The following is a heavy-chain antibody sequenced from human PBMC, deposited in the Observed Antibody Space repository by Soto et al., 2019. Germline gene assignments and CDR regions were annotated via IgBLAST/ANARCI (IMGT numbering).Heavy chain of an antibody. Sequence: QVQLVQSGAEVKKPGSSVKVSCKASGGTFSSYAISWVRQAPGQGVEWMGGIIPIFGTANYAQKFQGRVTITADDSTSTAYMELSSLRSEDTAVYYCATRHGIWGLRWYTTAYGMDVWGQGTTVTVSS. V-gene: IGHV1-69*01. D-gene: IGHD4-17*01. CDR2: IIPIFGTA. J-gene: IGHJ6*02. CDR1: GGTFSSYA. CDR3: ATRHGIWGLRWYTTAYGMDV.